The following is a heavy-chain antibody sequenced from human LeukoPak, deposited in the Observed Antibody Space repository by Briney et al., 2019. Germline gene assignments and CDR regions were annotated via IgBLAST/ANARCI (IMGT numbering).Heavy chain of an antibody. J-gene: IGHJ4*02. CDR3: ASEKGRHSSGWFRTSQYMYYFDY. CDR1: GITFSSYW. D-gene: IGHD6-19*01. CDR2: INSDGSST. Sequence: GGSLRLSCAASGITFSSYWMHWVRQTPGKGLVWVSRINSDGSSTTYADTVKGRFTISRDNAKNTLYLQMNSLRAEDTAVYYCASEKGRHSSGWFRTSQYMYYFDYWGQGTLVTVSS. V-gene: IGHV3-74*01.